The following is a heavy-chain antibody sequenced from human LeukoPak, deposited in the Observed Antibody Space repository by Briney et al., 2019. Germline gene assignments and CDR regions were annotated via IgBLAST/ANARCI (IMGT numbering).Heavy chain of an antibody. D-gene: IGHD5-12*01. J-gene: IGHJ4*02. CDR3: ARDQRGREDGFDY. CDR1: GFTFSSYS. CDR2: ISSSSSYI. V-gene: IGHV3-21*01. Sequence: GGPLRLSCAASGFTFSSYSMNWVRQAPGKGLEWVSSISSSSSYIYYADSVKGRFTISRDNAKNSLYLQMNSLRAEDTAVYYCARDQRGREDGFDYWGQGTLVTVSS.